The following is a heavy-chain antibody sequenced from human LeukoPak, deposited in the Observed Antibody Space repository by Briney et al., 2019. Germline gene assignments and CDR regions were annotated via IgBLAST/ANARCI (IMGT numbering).Heavy chain of an antibody. Sequence: SETLSLTCSVSGDSISSDYWTWIRQPAGKGLEWIGQIYTSGSTNYNPSLKSRVTMSADRSKKQFSLKLSSVTAADTAVYYCARGRYGDYDGDNWFDPWGQGTLVTVSS. CDR1: GDSISSDY. V-gene: IGHV4-4*07. CDR3: ARGRYGDYDGDNWFDP. CDR2: IYTSGST. J-gene: IGHJ5*02. D-gene: IGHD4-17*01.